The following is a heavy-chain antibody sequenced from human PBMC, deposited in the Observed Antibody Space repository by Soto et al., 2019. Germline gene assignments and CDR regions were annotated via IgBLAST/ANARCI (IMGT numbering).Heavy chain of an antibody. V-gene: IGHV3-73*01. Sequence: EVQLVESGGGLVQPGESLKLSCEVSGFTFSGSAMHWVRQASGKGLEWVGRIRSKANNYATAYAASVKGRFTISSDDSKNTAYLQMNSLKSEDTAVYYCTRGYGDYVRDYWGQGTRVTVSS. J-gene: IGHJ4*02. D-gene: IGHD4-17*01. CDR1: GFTFSGSA. CDR3: TRGYGDYVRDY. CDR2: IRSKANNYAT.